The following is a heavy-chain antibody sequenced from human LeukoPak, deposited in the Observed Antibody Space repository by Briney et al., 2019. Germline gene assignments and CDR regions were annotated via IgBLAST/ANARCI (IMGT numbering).Heavy chain of an antibody. Sequence: PGGSLRLSCAASGFTFSSYAMHWVRQAPGKGLEWVAVISYDGSNKYYADSVKGRFTISRDNSKNTLYLQMNSLRAEDTAVYYCARDHDGYYFDYWGQGTLVTVSS. CDR3: ARDHDGYYFDY. J-gene: IGHJ4*02. CDR1: GFTFSSYA. D-gene: IGHD3-10*01. V-gene: IGHV3-30-3*01. CDR2: ISYDGSNK.